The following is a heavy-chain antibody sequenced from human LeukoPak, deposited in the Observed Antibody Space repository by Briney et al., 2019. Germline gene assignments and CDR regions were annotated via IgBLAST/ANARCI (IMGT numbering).Heavy chain of an antibody. CDR3: VRDGDAYDFDL. CDR1: GFSIRGYW. CDR2: IKSDGSWT. Sequence: GGSLRLSCAASGFSIRGYWMHWVRQAPGRGLMWVSRIKSDGSWTNYADSVRGRFTISRDNAKNTLFLQMVGLRAEDTAIYYCVRDGDAYDFDLWGQGILVTVSS. V-gene: IGHV3-74*01. J-gene: IGHJ4*02. D-gene: IGHD5-12*01.